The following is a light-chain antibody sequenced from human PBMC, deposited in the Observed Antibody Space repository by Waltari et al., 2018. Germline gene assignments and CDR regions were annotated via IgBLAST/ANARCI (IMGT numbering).Light chain of an antibody. V-gene: IGKV3-20*01. CDR3: QNYVRLPAT. Sequence: CRASQSVGRALAWYQQKPGQAPRLLIYEASRRATGIPDRFSGSGSGTDFSLTISRLEPEDFAVYYCQNYVRLPATFGQGTKVEI. CDR2: EAS. J-gene: IGKJ1*01. CDR1: QSVGRA.